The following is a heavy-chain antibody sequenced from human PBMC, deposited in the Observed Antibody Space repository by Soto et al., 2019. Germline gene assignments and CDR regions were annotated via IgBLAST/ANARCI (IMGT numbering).Heavy chain of an antibody. V-gene: IGHV1-8*01. CDR3: ARVVFGFGELRSDNWFDP. D-gene: IGHD3-10*01. CDR2: MNPNSGNT. Sequence: ASVKVSCKASGYTFTSYDINCVRQATGQGLEWMGWMNPNSGNTGYAQKFQGRVTMTRNTSISTAYMELSSLRSEDTAVYYCARVVFGFGELRSDNWFDPWGHGTLVSVSS. J-gene: IGHJ5*02. CDR1: GYTFTSYD.